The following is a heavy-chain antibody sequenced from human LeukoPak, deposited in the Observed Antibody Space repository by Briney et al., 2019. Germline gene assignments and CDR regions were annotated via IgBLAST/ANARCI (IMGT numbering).Heavy chain of an antibody. D-gene: IGHD3-9*01. CDR3: AKVAYYDILTGYMYYFDY. Sequence: PGGSLRLSCAASGFTFSSYAMSWVRQAPGKGLEGVSAISGSGGSTYYADSVKGRFTISRDNSKNTLYLQMNSLRAEDTAVYYCAKVAYYDILTGYMYYFDYWGQGTLVTVSS. CDR1: GFTFSSYA. CDR2: ISGSGGST. J-gene: IGHJ4*02. V-gene: IGHV3-23*01.